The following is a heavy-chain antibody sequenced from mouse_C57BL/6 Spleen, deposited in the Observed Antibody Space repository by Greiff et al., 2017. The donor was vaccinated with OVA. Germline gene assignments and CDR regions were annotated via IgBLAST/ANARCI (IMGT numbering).Heavy chain of an antibody. CDR3: ARVGPSYYGSSYWYFDV. V-gene: IGHV5-4*03. CDR2: ISDGGSYT. D-gene: IGHD1-1*01. CDR1: GSTFSSYA. J-gene: IGHJ1*03. Sequence: EVKVVESGGGLVKPGGSLKLSCAASGSTFSSYAMSWVRQTPEKRLEWVATISDGGSYTYYPDNVKGRFTISRDNAKNNLYLQMSHLKSEDTAMYYCARVGPSYYGSSYWYFDVWGTGTTVTVSS.